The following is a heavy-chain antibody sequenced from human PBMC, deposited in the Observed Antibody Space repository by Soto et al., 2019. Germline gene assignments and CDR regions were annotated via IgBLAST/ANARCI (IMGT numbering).Heavy chain of an antibody. V-gene: IGHV4-31*03. CDR3: ARDSSGSQVVY. Sequence: QVQLQESGPGLVKPSQTLSLTCTVSGGSIGRGGYYWSWIRQHPGKGLEWIGYIYDSGSTYYTPSLKSRATISIDTSKNQFSLKLTSVTAADTAVYYCARDSSGSQVVYWGQGTLVTVSS. CDR2: IYDSGST. J-gene: IGHJ4*02. D-gene: IGHD3-10*01. CDR1: GGSIGRGGYY.